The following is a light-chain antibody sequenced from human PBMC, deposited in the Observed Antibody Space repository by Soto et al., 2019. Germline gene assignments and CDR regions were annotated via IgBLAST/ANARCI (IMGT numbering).Light chain of an antibody. CDR2: AAS. CDR3: QQYYSYPWT. V-gene: IGKV1-9*01. Sequence: IQLTQSPSSLSASVGDRVTITCRASQGISSYLGWYQQKPGKAPNLLIYAASTLQSGVPSRFSGSGSGTDFTLTISCLQSEDFATYYCQQYYSYPWTFGQGTKVDIK. J-gene: IGKJ1*01. CDR1: QGISSY.